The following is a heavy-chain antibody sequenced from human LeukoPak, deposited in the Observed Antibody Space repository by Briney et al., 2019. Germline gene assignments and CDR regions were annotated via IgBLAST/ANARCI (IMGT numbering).Heavy chain of an antibody. Sequence: GGSLRLSCAASGFTFSSYAMSWVRQAPGKGLEWVSGIGASGITTYDADSGEDRFTISRVNSKNTLHLQMNSLRTEDTAVYYCAKEIRRGTLYYYYYGMDVWGQGTTVTFSS. V-gene: IGHV3-23*01. D-gene: IGHD3-16*01. CDR1: GFTFSSYA. CDR2: IGASGITT. J-gene: IGHJ6*02. CDR3: AKEIRRGTLYYYYYGMDV.